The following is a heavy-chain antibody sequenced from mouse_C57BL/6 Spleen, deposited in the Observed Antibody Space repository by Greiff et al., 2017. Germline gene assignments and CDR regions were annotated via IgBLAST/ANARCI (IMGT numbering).Heavy chain of an antibody. J-gene: IGHJ4*01. Sequence: QVQLQQPGAELVMPGASVKLSCKASGYTFTSYWMHWVKQRPGQGLEWIGEIDPSDSYTNYNQKFKGKSTLTVDKSSSTAYMQLSSLTSEDSAVYYCARNYYGSIYAMDYWGQGTSGTVSS. CDR1: GYTFTSYW. D-gene: IGHD1-1*01. CDR3: ARNYYGSIYAMDY. V-gene: IGHV1-69*01. CDR2: IDPSDSYT.